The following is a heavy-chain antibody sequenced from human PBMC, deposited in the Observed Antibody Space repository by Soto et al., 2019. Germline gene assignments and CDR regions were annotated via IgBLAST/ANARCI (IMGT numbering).Heavy chain of an antibody. V-gene: IGHV3-30*03. CDR2: ISYDGSNK. CDR1: EFTFSSYG. Sequence: GGSLRLSCAASEFTFSSYGMHWVRQAPGKGLEWVAVISYDGSNKYYADSVKGRFTISRDNSKNTLYLQMNSLRAEDTAVYYCAPYDFWSGYPAWGQGTLVTVSS. CDR3: APYDFWSGYPA. J-gene: IGHJ5*02. D-gene: IGHD3-3*01.